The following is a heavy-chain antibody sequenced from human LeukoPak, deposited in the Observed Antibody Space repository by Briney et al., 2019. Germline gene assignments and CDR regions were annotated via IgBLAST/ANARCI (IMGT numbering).Heavy chain of an antibody. V-gene: IGHV3-11*04. Sequence: GGSLRLSCAASGFTFSDYYMSWIRQAPGKGLEWVSYISSSGSTIYHADSVKGRFTISRDNAKNSLYLQMNSLRAEDTAVYYCATSKGDGSGAADYWGQGTLVTVSS. CDR1: GFTFSDYY. CDR3: ATSKGDGSGAADY. CDR2: ISSSGSTI. J-gene: IGHJ4*02. D-gene: IGHD3-10*01.